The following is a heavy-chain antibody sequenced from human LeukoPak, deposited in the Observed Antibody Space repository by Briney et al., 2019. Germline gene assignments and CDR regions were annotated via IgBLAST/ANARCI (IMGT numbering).Heavy chain of an antibody. CDR2: ITSSGSYI. J-gene: IGHJ5*02. CDR3: ARGDYGNFIPNWFDP. D-gene: IGHD4-11*01. V-gene: IGHV3-48*03. CDR1: GFSFRSYE. Sequence: GGSLRLSCGGSGFSFRSYEMNWVRQAPGKGLEWLSYITSSGSYIYYSDSVKGRFIISRDNARNSLYLQMNSLRVEDTAVYYCARGDYGNFIPNWFDPWGQGTLVIVSS.